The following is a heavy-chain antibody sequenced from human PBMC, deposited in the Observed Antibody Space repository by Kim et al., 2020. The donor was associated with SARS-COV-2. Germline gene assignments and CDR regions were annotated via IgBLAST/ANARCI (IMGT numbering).Heavy chain of an antibody. J-gene: IGHJ4*02. V-gene: IGHV4-31*02. D-gene: IGHD3-10*01. Sequence: NTYYNPSLKSRVTISVDTSKNQFSLKLSSVTAADTAVYYCARYGSGSLDYWGQVTLVTVSS. CDR3: ARYGSGSLDY. CDR2: NT.